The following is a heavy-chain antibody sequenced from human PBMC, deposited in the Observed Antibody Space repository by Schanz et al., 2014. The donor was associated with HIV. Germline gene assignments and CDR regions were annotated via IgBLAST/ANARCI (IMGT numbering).Heavy chain of an antibody. Sequence: QAQLVQSGAEVKKPGASVKVSCKASGYSFTSNFIHWVRQAPGQGLQWMGVINTNGGGTSDTLQGRVIITRDTSTRTVYMYLSNLRFEVSAVYYCAREKMDTGGLDVWGQGTTVTVSS. V-gene: IGHV1-46*01. CDR2: INTNGGGT. CDR3: AREKMDTGGLDV. CDR1: GYSFTSNF. J-gene: IGHJ6*02.